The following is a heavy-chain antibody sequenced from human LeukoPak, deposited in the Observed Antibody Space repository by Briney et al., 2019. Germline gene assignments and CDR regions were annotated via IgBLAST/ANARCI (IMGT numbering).Heavy chain of an antibody. D-gene: IGHD5-12*01. CDR1: KFRFNIYN. V-gene: IGHV3-30-3*01. CDR2: ISSDGSNK. Sequence: GGSLRLSCAAAKFRFNIYNMHWVRQAPGKGLEWVADISSDGSNKHYADSVRGRFTISRDNAKNSLYLQMNSLRAEDTAVYYCARGHSGYDAHFDYGGQGTLVTVSS. CDR3: ARGHSGYDAHFDY. J-gene: IGHJ4*02.